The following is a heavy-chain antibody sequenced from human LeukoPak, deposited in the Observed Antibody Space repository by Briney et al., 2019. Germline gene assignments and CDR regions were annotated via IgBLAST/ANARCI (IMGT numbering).Heavy chain of an antibody. J-gene: IGHJ4*02. Sequence: GGSLRLSCAASGFTFSSYALSWVRQAPGKGLEWVSSISASGGSAYYADSVRGRFTISRDRPKSTLYLQLNSLRAEDTAVYYCAKDGYAMVSFFDYWGQGTLVSVSS. CDR3: AKDGYAMVSFFDY. CDR1: GFTFSSYA. CDR2: ISASGGSA. D-gene: IGHD4/OR15-4a*01. V-gene: IGHV3-23*01.